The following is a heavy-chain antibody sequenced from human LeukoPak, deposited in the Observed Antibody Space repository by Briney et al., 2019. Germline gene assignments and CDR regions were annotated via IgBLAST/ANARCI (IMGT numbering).Heavy chain of an antibody. D-gene: IGHD3-22*01. CDR2: IYYSGST. J-gene: IGHJ4*02. CDR3: ARESDYYDSSDTRDY. CDR1: GGSISSGDYY. V-gene: IGHV4-30-4*08. Sequence: SQTLSLTCTVSGGSISSGDYYWSWIRQPPGKGLEWIGYIYYSGSTYYNPSLKSRVTISVDTSKNRFSLKLSSVTAADTAVYYCARESDYYDSSDTRDYWGQGTLVTVSS.